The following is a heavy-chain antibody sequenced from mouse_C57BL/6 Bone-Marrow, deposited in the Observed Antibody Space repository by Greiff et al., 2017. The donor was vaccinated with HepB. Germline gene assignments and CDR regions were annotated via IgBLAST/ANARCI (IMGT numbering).Heavy chain of an antibody. D-gene: IGHD1-1*01. CDR3: ARDAGYYGNYAMDY. CDR2: SRNKANDYTT. CDR1: GFTFSDFY. Sequence: EVKLVESGGGLVQSGRSLRLSCATSGFTFSDFYMEWVRQAPGKGLEWIAASRNKANDYTTEYSASVKGRFIVSRDTSQSILYLQMNALRAEDTAIYYCARDAGYYGNYAMDYWGQGTSVTVSS. J-gene: IGHJ4*01. V-gene: IGHV7-1*01.